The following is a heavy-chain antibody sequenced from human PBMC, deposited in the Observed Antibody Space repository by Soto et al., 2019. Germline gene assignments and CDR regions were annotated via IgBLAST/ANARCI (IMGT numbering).Heavy chain of an antibody. CDR3: ARRGRCSYQSYYYYMDV. CDR1: GGAISSSSHY. D-gene: IGHD6-6*01. Sequence: QLQLQESGPGLVKPSETLSLTCTVSGGAISSSSHYWVWIRQPTGKGLEWIGSISYSGTTYYNPSLRGRVSVSVETSKSQFSLKLSSVTAADTAVYYCARRGRCSYQSYYYYMDVWGKGTTVTVSS. J-gene: IGHJ6*03. CDR2: ISYSGTT. V-gene: IGHV4-39*01.